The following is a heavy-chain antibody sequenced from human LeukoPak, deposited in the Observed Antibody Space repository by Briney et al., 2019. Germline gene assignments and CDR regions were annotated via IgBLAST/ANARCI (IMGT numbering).Heavy chain of an antibody. V-gene: IGHV3-7*04. CDR2: IKQDGSKK. D-gene: IGHD5-24*01. CDR1: GFIFDTYT. J-gene: IGHJ4*02. CDR3: TRVGYIDEGIDY. Sequence: GGSLRLSCSVSGFIFDTYTMTWVRRAPGKGLEWVANIKQDGSKKSYVDSVKGRFTISRDNAKNSLYLQMNSLRAEDTAIYYCTRVGYIDEGIDYWGQGTLVTVSS.